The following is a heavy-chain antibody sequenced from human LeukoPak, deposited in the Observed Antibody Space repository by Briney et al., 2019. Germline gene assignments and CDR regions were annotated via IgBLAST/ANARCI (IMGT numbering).Heavy chain of an antibody. J-gene: IGHJ4*02. CDR3: ARRWGYGSFDR. CDR2: VNHGGNT. CDR1: GGSFSDYY. Sequence: SETLSLTCAVYGGSFSDYYWTWIRQPPGKGLEWIGEVNHGGNTNYNPSLKSRVTISVDTAKDQFSLKLSSVTAADTAVYYCARRWGYGSFDRWGQGTLATVSS. D-gene: IGHD5-18*01. V-gene: IGHV4-34*01.